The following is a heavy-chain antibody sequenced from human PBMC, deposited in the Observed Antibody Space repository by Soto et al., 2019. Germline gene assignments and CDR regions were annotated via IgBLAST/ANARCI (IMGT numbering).Heavy chain of an antibody. CDR2: IYHSGSP. D-gene: IGHD3-3*01. CDR1: GGSISSGTW. Sequence: SETLSLTCAVSGGSISSGTWWSWVRQPPGRGLEWIGEIYHSGSPNYNPSLKSRVTMSVDKSKNPFSLRLSSVTAADTAVYYCARAVVERFLEWSDYYYYGMDVWGQGTTVTVSS. CDR3: ARAVVERFLEWSDYYYYGMDV. V-gene: IGHV4-4*02. J-gene: IGHJ6*02.